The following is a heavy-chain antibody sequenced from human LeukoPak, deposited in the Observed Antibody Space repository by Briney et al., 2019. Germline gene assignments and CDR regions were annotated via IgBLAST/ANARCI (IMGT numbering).Heavy chain of an antibody. V-gene: IGHV3-30*18. CDR3: AKDIGPPVYTVTTADYYYGMDV. Sequence: PGGSLRLSCAASGFTFSSYGMHWVRQAPGKGLEWVAVVSYDGRNKYYAESVKGRFTISRDNAKNSLYLQMNSLRAEDTALYYCAKDIGPPVYTVTTADYYYGMDVWGQGTTVTVSS. D-gene: IGHD4-17*01. CDR1: GFTFSSYG. J-gene: IGHJ6*02. CDR2: VSYDGRNK.